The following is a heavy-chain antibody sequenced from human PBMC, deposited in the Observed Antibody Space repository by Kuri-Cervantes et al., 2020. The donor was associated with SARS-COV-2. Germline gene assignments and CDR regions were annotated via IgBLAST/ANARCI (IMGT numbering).Heavy chain of an antibody. D-gene: IGHD3-3*01. CDR1: GGSISSSSYY. V-gene: IGHV4-39*01. CDR3: ARRTYYDFWSGYFDY. Sequence: GSLRLSCTVSGGSISSSSYYWGWIRQPPGKGLEWIGSIYYSGSTYYNPSLKSRVTISVDTSKNQFSLKLSSVTAADTAVYYWARRTYYDFWSGYFDYWGQGTLVTVSS. CDR2: IYYSGST. J-gene: IGHJ4*02.